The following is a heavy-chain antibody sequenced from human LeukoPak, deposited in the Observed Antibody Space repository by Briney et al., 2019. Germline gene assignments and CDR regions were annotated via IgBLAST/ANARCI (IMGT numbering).Heavy chain of an antibody. CDR1: GYTFTSYD. V-gene: IGHV1-8*01. D-gene: IGHD2-2*02. CDR2: MNPNSGNT. J-gene: IGHJ4*02. Sequence: GASVKVSCKASGYTFTSYDINWVRQATGQGLEWTGWMNPNSGNTGYAQKFQGRVTMTRNTSISTAHMELSSLRSEDTAVYYCARSRGQRANTREFDYWGQGTLVTVSS. CDR3: ARSRGQRANTREFDY.